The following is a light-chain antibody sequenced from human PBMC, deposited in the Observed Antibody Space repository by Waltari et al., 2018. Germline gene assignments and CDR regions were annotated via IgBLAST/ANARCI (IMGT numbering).Light chain of an antibody. CDR2: GVS. V-gene: IGKV3-15*01. CDR3: QQYNDWPPLT. Sequence: EIVMTQSPATLSVSPGDRATLSCRASQSVSSKLVWYQQRPGKAPRLLMYGVSTRATGIPARISGSGSGTEFTLTINNIQSEDFAVYYCQQYNDWPPLTFGQGTKVEIK. J-gene: IGKJ1*01. CDR1: QSVSSK.